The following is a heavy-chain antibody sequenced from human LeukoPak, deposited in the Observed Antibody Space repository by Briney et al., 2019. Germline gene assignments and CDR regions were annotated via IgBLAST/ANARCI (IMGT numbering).Heavy chain of an antibody. CDR1: GGSISSSSY. V-gene: IGHV4-39*01. CDR3: ARIEYSSSCDY. Sequence: PSETLSLTCTVSGGSISSSSYWGWIRQPPGKGLEWIGSIFYSGSTYYNPSLKSRVTISVDTSKNQFSLKLTSVTAADTAVYYCARIEYSSSCDYWGQGTLVTVSS. J-gene: IGHJ4*02. CDR2: IFYSGST. D-gene: IGHD6-6*01.